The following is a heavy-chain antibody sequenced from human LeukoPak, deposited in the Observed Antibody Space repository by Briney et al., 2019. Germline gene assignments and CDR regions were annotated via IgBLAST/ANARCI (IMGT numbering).Heavy chain of an antibody. J-gene: IGHJ4*02. CDR3: AKAKYSSGWYVVDY. CDR2: ISSSSSYI. Sequence: GGSLRLSCAASGFTFSSYSMNWVRQAPGKGLEWVSSISSSSSYIYYADSVKGRFTISRDNAKNSLYLQMNSLRAEDTAVYYCAKAKYSSGWYVVDYWGQGTLVTVSS. V-gene: IGHV3-21*01. D-gene: IGHD6-19*01. CDR1: GFTFSSYS.